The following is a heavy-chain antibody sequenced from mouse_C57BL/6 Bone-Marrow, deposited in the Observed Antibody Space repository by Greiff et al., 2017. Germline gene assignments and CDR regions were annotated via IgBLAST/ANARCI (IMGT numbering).Heavy chain of an antibody. D-gene: IGHD1-1*01. CDR1: GFTFSDYY. V-gene: IGHV5-12*01. Sequence: EVKLQESGGGLVQPGGSLKLSCAASGFTFSDYYMCWVRQTPEKRLEWVAYISNGGGSTYYPDTVKGRFTISSDTAKNTLYLQMSRLKSENTAMYYCARRIYYGRGYAMGYWGQGASVTVSS. CDR2: ISNGGGST. J-gene: IGHJ4*01. CDR3: ARRIYYGRGYAMGY.